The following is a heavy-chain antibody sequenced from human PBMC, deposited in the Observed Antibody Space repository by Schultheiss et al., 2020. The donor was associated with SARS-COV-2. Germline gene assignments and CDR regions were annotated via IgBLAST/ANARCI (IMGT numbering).Heavy chain of an antibody. D-gene: IGHD3-10*01. CDR2: INSDGSST. V-gene: IGHV3-74*01. J-gene: IGHJ4*02. Sequence: GESLKISCAASGFTFSSNWMHWVRQAPGKGLVWVSRINSDGSSTSYADSVKGRFTISRDNAKNTLYLQMNSLRAEDTAVYYCARDRGEPTAHPFDYWGQGTLVTVSS. CDR1: GFTFSSNW. CDR3: ARDRGEPTAHPFDY.